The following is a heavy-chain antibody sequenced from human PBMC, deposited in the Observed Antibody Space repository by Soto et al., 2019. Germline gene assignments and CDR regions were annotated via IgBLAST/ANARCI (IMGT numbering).Heavy chain of an antibody. J-gene: IGHJ3*02. D-gene: IGHD1-26*01. CDR2: INAGNGNT. Sequence: ASVKVSCKASGYTFTSYAMHWVRQAPGQRLEWMGWINAGNGNTKYSQKFQGRVTMTRDTSASTAYMELSRLRSDDTAVYYCARDHGIGDAFDIWGQGTMVTVSS. V-gene: IGHV1-3*01. CDR3: ARDHGIGDAFDI. CDR1: GYTFTSYA.